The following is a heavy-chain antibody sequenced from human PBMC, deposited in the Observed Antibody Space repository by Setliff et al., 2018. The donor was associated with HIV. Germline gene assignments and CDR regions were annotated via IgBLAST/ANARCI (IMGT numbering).Heavy chain of an antibody. CDR3: ARGLPADGYAFDL. CDR1: GYRFSSYG. D-gene: IGHD6-13*01. V-gene: IGHV1-18*01. CDR2: INVHNGDT. J-gene: IGHJ3*01. Sequence: ASVKVSCKASGYRFSSYGIPWVRHAPGQGLEWMGWINVHNGDTKFAQRFQDRLTMTTDTSTTTAYMDLRSRRSDDTAIYYCARGLPADGYAFDLWGQGTMVT.